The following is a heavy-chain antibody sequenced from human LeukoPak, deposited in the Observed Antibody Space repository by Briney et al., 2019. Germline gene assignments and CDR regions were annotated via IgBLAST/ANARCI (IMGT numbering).Heavy chain of an antibody. CDR1: GYTFTDNY. V-gene: IGHV1-2*02. Sequence: ASVKVSCKASGYTFTDNYIHWVRQAPGQGHEWLGWIYAKTGATKNAQKFQGRVTMARDTSINTAYMDLYSLNSDDTAVYYCARDAFGGDSFETWGQGTMVTVPS. D-gene: IGHD3-10*01. CDR2: IYAKTGAT. J-gene: IGHJ3*02. CDR3: ARDAFGGDSFET.